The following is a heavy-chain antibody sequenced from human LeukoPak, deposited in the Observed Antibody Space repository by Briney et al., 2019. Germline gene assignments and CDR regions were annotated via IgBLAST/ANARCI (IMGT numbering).Heavy chain of an antibody. CDR2: IYYSGST. CDR1: GGSISSYY. V-gene: IGHV4-59*08. CDR3: ARLLLIAAAAYNWFDP. J-gene: IGHJ5*02. D-gene: IGHD6-13*01. Sequence: SETLSLTCTVSGGSISSYYWSWIRQPPGKGLEWIGYIYYSGSTNYNPSLKSRVTISVDTSKNQFSLKLSSVTAADTAVYYCARLLLIAAAAYNWFDPWGQGTLVTVSS.